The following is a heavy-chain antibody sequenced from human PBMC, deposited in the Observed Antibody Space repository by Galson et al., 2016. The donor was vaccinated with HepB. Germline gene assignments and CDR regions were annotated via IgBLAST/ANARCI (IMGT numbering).Heavy chain of an antibody. CDR1: GGSMNGYF. V-gene: IGHV4-4*07. CDR2: IYFTGDA. J-gene: IGHJ6*04. D-gene: IGHD2-15*01. CDR3: ARDFRMPFDVSHGVDV. Sequence: ETLSLTCTVSGGSMNGYFWNWIRQSAGKGLEWIGRIYFTGDANYNPSLKSRVTMSVDMSKNQFSLTLTSVTSADTAVYYCARDFRMPFDVSHGVDVWGKGTAVTVSS.